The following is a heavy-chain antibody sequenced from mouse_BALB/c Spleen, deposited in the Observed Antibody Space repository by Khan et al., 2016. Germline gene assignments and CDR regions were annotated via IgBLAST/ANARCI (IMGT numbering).Heavy chain of an antibody. CDR2: IDPANGNT. Sequence: EVQLQESGAELVKPGASVKLFCTASGFNIKDTYMHWVKQRPEQGLEWIGRIDPANGNTKYDPKFQGKATIKADTSSNTAYLQLSRLPSEDTAVYYCARVDPYYAMDYWGHGTSVTVSS. D-gene: IGHD1-1*02. CDR3: ARVDPYYAMDY. CDR1: GFNIKDTY. J-gene: IGHJ4*01. V-gene: IGHV14-3*02.